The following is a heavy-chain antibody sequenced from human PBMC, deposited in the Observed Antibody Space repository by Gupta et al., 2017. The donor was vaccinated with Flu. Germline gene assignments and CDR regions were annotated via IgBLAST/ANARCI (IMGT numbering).Heavy chain of an antibody. CDR2: IIPKFDTP. CDR1: GGTFSSNA. CDR3: ARDYDGTGTYYYYYFGMDV. V-gene: IGHV1-69*06. Sequence: QVRLVQSGAEVKKPGSSVKVSCKASGGTFSSNAISWVRQATGQGLEWMGGIIPKFDTPNYAQKFQSRVTITADKSTSTAYMELSSLRSEDTAVYYCARDYDGTGTYYYYYFGMDVWGQGTTVTVSS. J-gene: IGHJ6*02. D-gene: IGHD3-22*01.